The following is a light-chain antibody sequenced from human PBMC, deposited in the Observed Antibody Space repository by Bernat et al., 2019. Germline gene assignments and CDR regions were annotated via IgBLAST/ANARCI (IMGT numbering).Light chain of an antibody. V-gene: IGKV1-8*01. CDR1: QVIGTY. Sequence: AIRMTQSPSSFSASTGDRVTITCRASQVIGTYVAWYQQKPGKAPNLLIYGASTLQYGVPSRFSGSGIGTEFTLTISSLQPEDSASYYCQQLNSFPITFGQGTRLEIK. CDR2: GAS. J-gene: IGKJ5*01. CDR3: QQLNSFPIT.